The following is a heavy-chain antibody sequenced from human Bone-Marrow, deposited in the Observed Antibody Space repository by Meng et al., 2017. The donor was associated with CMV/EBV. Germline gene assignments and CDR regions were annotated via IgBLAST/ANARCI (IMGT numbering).Heavy chain of an antibody. D-gene: IGHD3-10*01. J-gene: IGHJ4*02. V-gene: IGHV1-8*01. CDR3: ARAPPHYYGSGSAVF. CDR1: GYTFTSYD. CDR2: MNPNSGNT. Sequence: ASVKVSCKASGYTFTSYDINWVRQATGQGLEWMGWMNPNSGNTGYAQKFQGRVTMTRNTSISTAYMELRSLRSDDTAVYYCARAPPHYYGSGSAVFWGLGTLVTVSS.